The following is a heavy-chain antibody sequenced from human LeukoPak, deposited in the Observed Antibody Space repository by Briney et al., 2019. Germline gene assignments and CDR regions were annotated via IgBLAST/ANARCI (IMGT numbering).Heavy chain of an antibody. D-gene: IGHD3-22*01. J-gene: IGHJ4*02. CDR2: INHSGST. CDR3: ARGGYYDSSGYYYYFDY. Sequence: MASKTLSLTCAVYGGSFSGYYWSWIRQPPGKGLEWIGEINHSGSTNYNPSLKSRVTISVDTSKNQFSLKLSSVTAADTAVYYCARGGYYDSSGYYYYFDYWGQGTLVTVSS. V-gene: IGHV4-34*01. CDR1: GGSFSGYY.